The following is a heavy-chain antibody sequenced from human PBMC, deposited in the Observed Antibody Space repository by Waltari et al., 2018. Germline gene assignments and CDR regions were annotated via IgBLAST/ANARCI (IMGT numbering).Heavy chain of an antibody. V-gene: IGHV3-21*01. CDR3: ARAPRGPSYYDSSGYYYFDY. CDR1: GFTFSSYS. D-gene: IGHD3-22*01. J-gene: IGHJ4*02. Sequence: EVQLVESGGGLVKPGGSLRLSCAASGFTFSSYSMNWVRQAPGKGLGWVSSISSSSSYIYYADSVKGRFTISRDNAKNSLYLQMNSLRAEDTAVYYCARAPRGPSYYDSSGYYYFDYWGQGTLVTVSS. CDR2: ISSSSSYI.